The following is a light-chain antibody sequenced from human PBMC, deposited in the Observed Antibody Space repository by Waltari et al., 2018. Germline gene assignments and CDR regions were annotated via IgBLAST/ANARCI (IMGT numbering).Light chain of an antibody. J-gene: IGKJ1*01. V-gene: IGKV1-39*01. CDR1: QSVSRY. CDR3: QQSFMTPWT. CDR2: TTS. Sequence: DIQMTQSPSSLSASAGDTITITCRASQSVSRYLNWYQQKPGKAPKLLIYTTSVLETGVPSRFSASGSGTDFTLTINSLEPDDFATYYCQQSFMTPWTFGQGTKVESK.